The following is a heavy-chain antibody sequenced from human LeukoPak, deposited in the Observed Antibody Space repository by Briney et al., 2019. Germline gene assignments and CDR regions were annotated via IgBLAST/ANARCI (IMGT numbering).Heavy chain of an antibody. J-gene: IGHJ4*02. V-gene: IGHV1-8*01. D-gene: IGHD6-6*01. CDR2: MSPNNGNK. CDR1: GYTFTSYD. CDR3: ARAFYSSASGGGNYFDY. Sequence: ASVKVSCKASGYTFTSYDINWVRQAPGQGLEWLGWMSPNNGNKCYAQTFQGRVTMTRNTSISTAYLELSSLGSEDTAMYFCARAFYSSASGGGNYFDYWGQGALVTVSS.